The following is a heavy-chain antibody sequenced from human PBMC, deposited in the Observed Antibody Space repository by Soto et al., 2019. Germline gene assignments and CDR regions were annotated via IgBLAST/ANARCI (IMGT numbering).Heavy chain of an antibody. CDR1: GYTFTSYD. D-gene: IGHD1-1*01. CDR2: MNPNSGNT. J-gene: IGHJ6*02. CDR3: ARERTGTTSMDV. Sequence: QVQLVQSGAEVKKPGASVKVSCKASGYTFTSYDINWVRQATGQGLEWMGRMNPNSGNTGYAQKSQGRVTMTRNTSISTAYMELSSLRSEDTAVYYCARERTGTTSMDVWGQGTTVTVSS. V-gene: IGHV1-8*01.